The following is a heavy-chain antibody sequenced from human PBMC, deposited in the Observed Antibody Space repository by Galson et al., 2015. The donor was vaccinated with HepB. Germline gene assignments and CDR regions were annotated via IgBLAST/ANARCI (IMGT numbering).Heavy chain of an antibody. D-gene: IGHD2-21*02. Sequence: SLRLSCAASGFTFSSYAMHWVRQAPGKGLEWVAVISYDGSNKYYADSVKGRFTISRDNSKNTLYLQMNSLRAEDTAVYYCARDPLRDCGGDCYPDYRGQGTLVTVSS. J-gene: IGHJ4*02. CDR1: GFTFSSYA. CDR2: ISYDGSNK. V-gene: IGHV3-30-3*01. CDR3: ARDPLRDCGGDCYPDY.